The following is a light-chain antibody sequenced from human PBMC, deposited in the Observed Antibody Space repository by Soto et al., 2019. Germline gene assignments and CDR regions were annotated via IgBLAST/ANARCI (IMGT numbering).Light chain of an antibody. CDR2: DVS. CDR1: SSDVGAYNY. J-gene: IGLJ2*01. CDR3: CSYAGSYTVV. Sequence: QSVLTQPRSVSGSPGQSVTISCTGTSSDVGAYNYVSWYQQHPGKAPKLMIYDVSKRPSGVPDRFSGSKSGNTASLTISGLKAEDEADYYCCSYAGSYTVVFGGGTKLTVL. V-gene: IGLV2-11*01.